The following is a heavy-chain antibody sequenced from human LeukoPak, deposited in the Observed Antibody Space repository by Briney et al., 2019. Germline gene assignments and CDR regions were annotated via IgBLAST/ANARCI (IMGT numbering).Heavy chain of an antibody. V-gene: IGHV4-34*01. CDR3: ARGGNSSSWYSTNWFDP. D-gene: IGHD6-13*01. J-gene: IGHJ5*02. CDR1: GGSFSGYY. Sequence: SETLSLTCAVYGGSFSGYYWSWIRQPPGKGLEWIGEINHSGSTNYNPSLKSRATISVDTSKNQFYLKLSSVTAADTAVYYCARGGNSSSWYSTNWFDPWGQGTLVTVSS. CDR2: INHSGST.